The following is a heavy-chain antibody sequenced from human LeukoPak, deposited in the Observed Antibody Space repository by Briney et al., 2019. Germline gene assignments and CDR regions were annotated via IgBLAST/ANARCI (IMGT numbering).Heavy chain of an antibody. D-gene: IGHD3-10*01. CDR3: ARDRSPLNPPGLLWFGEPNSYYGMDV. CDR1: GFTFSTYG. CDR2: ISYDGSNE. V-gene: IGHV3-30*03. J-gene: IGHJ6*02. Sequence: PGGSLRLSCAASGFTFSTYGMHWVRQAPGKGLEWVAIISYDGSNEYYTDSVKGRFTVSTDNSKNTLYLQMNSLRAEDTAVYYCARDRSPLNPPGLLWFGEPNSYYGMDVWGQGTTVTVSS.